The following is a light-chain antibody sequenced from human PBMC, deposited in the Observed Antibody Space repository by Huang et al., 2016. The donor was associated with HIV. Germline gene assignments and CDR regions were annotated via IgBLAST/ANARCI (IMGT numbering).Light chain of an antibody. CDR3: QQRGGWPPT. CDR2: DVS. Sequence: EIVMTQSPATVSLSPGERATLSCWASQDVGSHLAWYQQKPGQPPRLLIYDVSNRATGIPDRFSGSGSGTDFTLTVTSLEPEDFAVYYCQQRGGWPPTFGQGTRLEIK. V-gene: IGKV3-11*01. J-gene: IGKJ5*01. CDR1: QDVGSH.